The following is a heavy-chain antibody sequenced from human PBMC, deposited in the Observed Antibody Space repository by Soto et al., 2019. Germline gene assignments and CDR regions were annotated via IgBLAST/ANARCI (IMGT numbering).Heavy chain of an antibody. V-gene: IGHV3-49*03. CDR1: GFTFGDYA. CDR2: IRSKAYGGTT. D-gene: IGHD3-10*01. J-gene: IGHJ6*02. CDR3: TRDSVDYYGSGSYPLYYYYYGMDV. Sequence: GGSPRLSSTASGFTFGDYAMSWSRQAPGKGLERVGFIRSKAYGGTTEYAASVKGRFTISRDDSKSIAYLQMNSLKTEDTAVYYCTRDSVDYYGSGSYPLYYYYYGMDVWGQGTTVTVSS.